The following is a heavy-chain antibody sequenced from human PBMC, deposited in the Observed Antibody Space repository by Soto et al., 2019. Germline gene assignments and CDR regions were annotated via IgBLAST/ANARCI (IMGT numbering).Heavy chain of an antibody. CDR1: GGTFSSYA. D-gene: IGHD5-12*01. CDR3: ARVGHGYISCFDY. V-gene: IGHV1-69*13. CDR2: IIPIFGTA. Sequence: SVKVSCKASGGTFSSYAISWVRQAPGQGLEWMGGIIPIFGTANYAQKFQGRVTITADESTSTAYMELSSLRSEDTAVYYCARVGHGYISCFDYWGQGTLVTVSS. J-gene: IGHJ4*02.